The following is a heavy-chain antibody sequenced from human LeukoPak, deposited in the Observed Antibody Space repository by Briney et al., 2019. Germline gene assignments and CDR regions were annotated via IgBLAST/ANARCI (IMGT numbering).Heavy chain of an antibody. Sequence: GGSLRLSCAASGFTFDDNTMHWVRQAPGKGLEWLSLISWDGGSTYYADSVKGRFTISRDNSKNSLYLQMNSLRTEDTALYYCAKSGSPNSSGWYYYMDVWGKGTTVTVSS. CDR2: ISWDGGST. V-gene: IGHV3-43*01. J-gene: IGHJ6*03. D-gene: IGHD6-19*01. CDR3: AKSGSPNSSGWYYYMDV. CDR1: GFTFDDNT.